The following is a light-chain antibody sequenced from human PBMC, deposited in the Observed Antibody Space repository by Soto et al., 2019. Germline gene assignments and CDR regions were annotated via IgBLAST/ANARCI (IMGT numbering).Light chain of an antibody. V-gene: IGKV1-27*01. CDR1: QDISNY. J-gene: IGKJ5*01. Sequence: DIQMTQSPSSLSASVVDRVTITCLVSQDISNYLTWYQQKPGKVPKLLIYTSSTLQSGVPSRFSGSGSGTEFTLTISSLQPEDFATYYCQQSYSTPITFGQGTRLEIK. CDR3: QQSYSTPIT. CDR2: TSS.